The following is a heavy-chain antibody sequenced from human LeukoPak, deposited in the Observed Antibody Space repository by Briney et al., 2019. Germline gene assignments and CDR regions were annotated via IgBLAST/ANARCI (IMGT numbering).Heavy chain of an antibody. V-gene: IGHV3-23*01. D-gene: IGHD2-2*01. Sequence: GGSLGLSCAASGFTFSSYAMSWVRQAPGKGLEWVSAISGSGGSTYYADSVKGRFTISRDNSKNTLYLQMNSLRAEDTAVYYCAKARGVNIVVVPSPFDYWGQGTLVTVSS. CDR2: ISGSGGST. CDR3: AKARGVNIVVVPSPFDY. J-gene: IGHJ4*02. CDR1: GFTFSSYA.